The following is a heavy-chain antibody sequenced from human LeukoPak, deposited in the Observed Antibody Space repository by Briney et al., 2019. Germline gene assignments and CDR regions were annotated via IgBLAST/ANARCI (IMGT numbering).Heavy chain of an antibody. CDR2: MNPNSGNT. CDR1: GYTFTSYD. CDR3: ARGKLGHYYGSGSYRD. V-gene: IGHV1-8*01. D-gene: IGHD3-10*01. Sequence: ASVKVSCKASGYTFTSYDINWVRQATGQGLEWMGWMNPNSGNTGYAQKFQGRVTMTRNTSISTAYMELSSLRSEDTAVYYCARGKLGHYYGSGSYRDWGQGTLVTVSS. J-gene: IGHJ4*02.